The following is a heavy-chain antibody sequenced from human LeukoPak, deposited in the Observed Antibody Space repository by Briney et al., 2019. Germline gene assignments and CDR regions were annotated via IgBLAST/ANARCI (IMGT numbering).Heavy chain of an antibody. CDR3: ARGLTRITIFGVVTQGFDP. J-gene: IGHJ5*02. Sequence: SETLSLTCAVYGGSFSGYYWSWIRQPPGKGLEWIGEINHSGSTNYNPSLKSRVTISVDTSKNQFSLKLSSVTAADTAVYYCARGLTRITIFGVVTQGFDPWGQGTLVTVSS. V-gene: IGHV4-34*01. CDR1: GGSFSGYY. D-gene: IGHD3-3*01. CDR2: INHSGST.